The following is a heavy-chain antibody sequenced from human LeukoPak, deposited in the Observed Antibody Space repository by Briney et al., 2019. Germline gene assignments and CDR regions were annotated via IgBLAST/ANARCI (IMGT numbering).Heavy chain of an antibody. V-gene: IGHV1-3*01. Sequence: GASVKVSCKASGYTFAKYAIHWVRQALGQRLEWMGWINAGNGNTRYSQKFQGGVTITRDTSASTAYMELSSLRSEDTAVYYCTRSILVVPVASHYNYGVDVWGQGTTVTVSS. CDR3: TRSILVVPVASHYNYGVDV. CDR2: INAGNGNT. D-gene: IGHD2-2*01. J-gene: IGHJ6*02. CDR1: GYTFAKYA.